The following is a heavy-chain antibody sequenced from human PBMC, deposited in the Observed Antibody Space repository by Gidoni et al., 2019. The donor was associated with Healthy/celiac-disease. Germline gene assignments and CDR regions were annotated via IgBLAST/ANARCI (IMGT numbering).Heavy chain of an antibody. V-gene: IGHV1-46*01. J-gene: IGHJ3*02. CDR1: GYTFTSYY. D-gene: IGHD5-12*01. Sequence: QVQLVQSGAEVKKPGASVKVSCKAYGYTFTSYYMHWVRQAPGQGLEWMGIINPSGGSTSYAQKFQGRVTMTRDTSTSTVYMELSSLRSEDTAVYYCAREVGIVATTYAFDIWGQGTMVTVSS. CDR2: INPSGGST. CDR3: AREVGIVATTYAFDI.